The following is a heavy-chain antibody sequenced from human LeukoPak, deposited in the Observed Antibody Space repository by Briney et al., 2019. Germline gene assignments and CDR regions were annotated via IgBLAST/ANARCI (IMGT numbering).Heavy chain of an antibody. J-gene: IGHJ4*02. V-gene: IGHV4-59*08. CDR1: GGSISSYY. D-gene: IGHD3-10*01. CDR2: IYYSGST. CDR3: ASGITMVRGALFDY. Sequence: SETLSLTCTVSGGSISSYYWSWIRQPPGKGLEWIGYIYYSGSTNYNPSLKSRVTISVDTSKNQFSLKLSSVTAADTAVYYCASGITMVRGALFDYWGQGTLVTVSS.